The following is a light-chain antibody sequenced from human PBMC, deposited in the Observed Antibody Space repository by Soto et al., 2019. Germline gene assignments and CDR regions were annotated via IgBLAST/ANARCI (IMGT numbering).Light chain of an antibody. CDR2: LNSDGSH. CDR1: SGHSNYA. V-gene: IGLV4-69*01. Sequence: QPVLTQSPSASASLGASVKLTCTLSSGHSNYAIAWHQQQSEKGPRYLMKLNSDGSHSKGDGIPDHFSGSSSGAERYLTISSLQSEDEADYYCQTWGSGIVVFGGGTQLTVL. CDR3: QTWGSGIVV. J-gene: IGLJ2*01.